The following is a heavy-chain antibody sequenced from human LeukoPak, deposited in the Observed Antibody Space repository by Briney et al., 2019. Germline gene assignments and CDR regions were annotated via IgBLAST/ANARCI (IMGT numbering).Heavy chain of an antibody. J-gene: IGHJ4*02. D-gene: IGHD5-18*01. CDR3: ARGLAYSYGFPYFDY. V-gene: IGHV4-61*02. CDR1: GDSISSGDYY. CDR2: ISSSGST. Sequence: PSETLSLTCTVSGDSISSGDYYWSWIRQPAGKGLEWIGRISSSGSTNYNPSLKSRVTISVDTSKNQFSLKLSSVTAADTAVYYCARGLAYSYGFPYFDYWGQGTLVTVSS.